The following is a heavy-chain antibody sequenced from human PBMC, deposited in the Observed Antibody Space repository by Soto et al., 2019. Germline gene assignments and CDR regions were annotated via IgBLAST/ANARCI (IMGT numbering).Heavy chain of an antibody. CDR2: IWYDGSNQ. J-gene: IGHJ4*02. V-gene: IGHV3-33*06. CDR1: GFSFTTYG. Sequence: QVQLVESGGGVVQPGRSLRLSCVASGFSFTTYGLHWVRQAPGKGLGWVAVIWYDGSNQYYADSVKGRFTISRDNSKNILYLEMNSMRVEDTAVYYCVKDHCGGDCYSDPYFDYWGQGTLVTVSS. CDR3: VKDHCGGDCYSDPYFDY. D-gene: IGHD2-21*02.